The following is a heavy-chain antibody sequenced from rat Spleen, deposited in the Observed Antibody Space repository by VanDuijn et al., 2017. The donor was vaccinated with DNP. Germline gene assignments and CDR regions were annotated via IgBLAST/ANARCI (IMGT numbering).Heavy chain of an antibody. J-gene: IGHJ2*01. Sequence: EVQLQESGPGLVKPSQSLSLTCSVSAYSITSNYWGWVRKFPGNKMEYIGHISFSGSTNYNPSLKSQISITRDTSKNQFFLHLNSVTTEDTATYYCARWVWYFDYWGQGVMVTVSS. CDR3: ARWVWYFDY. V-gene: IGHV3-1*01. CDR2: ISFSGST. CDR1: AYSITSNY.